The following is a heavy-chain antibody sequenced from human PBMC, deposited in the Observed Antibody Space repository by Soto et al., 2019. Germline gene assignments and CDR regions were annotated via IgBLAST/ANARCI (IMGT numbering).Heavy chain of an antibody. CDR1: GFSFGSYS. CDR2: ISGRGTTT. D-gene: IGHD2-2*01. V-gene: IGHV3-48*02. J-gene: IGHJ6*02. Sequence: GSLRLSCEASGFSFGSYSMNWVRQAPGKGLEWVSFISGRGTTTYYADSVRGRFTVSRDNAKNSLSLEVNSLRDEDTAVYYCARLGYCSSATCKYYFYYYGMDVWGQGTTVTVSS. CDR3: ARLGYCSSATCKYYFYYYGMDV.